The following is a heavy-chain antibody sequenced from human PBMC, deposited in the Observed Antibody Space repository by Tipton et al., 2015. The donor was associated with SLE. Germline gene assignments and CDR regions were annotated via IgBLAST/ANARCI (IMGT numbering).Heavy chain of an antibody. D-gene: IGHD1-26*01. CDR2: IYYSGST. V-gene: IGHV4-59*11. Sequence: TLSLTCTVSGGSISSHYWSWIRQPPGKGLEWIGYIYYSGSTYYNPSLKSRVTISVDTSKNQFSLKLSSVTAADTAVYYCARVPSGSYYVGWFDPWGQGTLVTVSS. CDR3: ARVPSGSYYVGWFDP. J-gene: IGHJ5*02. CDR1: GGSISSHY.